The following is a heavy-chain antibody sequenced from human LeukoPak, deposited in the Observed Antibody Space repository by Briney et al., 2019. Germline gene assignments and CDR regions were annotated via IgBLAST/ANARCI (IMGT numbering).Heavy chain of an antibody. CDR1: GLTFSGYD. J-gene: IGHJ4*02. D-gene: IGHD1-26*01. Sequence: GGSLRLSCAASGLTFSGYDMHWVRQAPGKGLEWVAVISYDGSNKYYADSVKGRFTISRDNSKNTLYLQMNSLRAEDTTVYYCAKASSYSGSYFYSDYWGQGTLVTVSS. V-gene: IGHV3-30*18. CDR2: ISYDGSNK. CDR3: AKASSYSGSYFYSDY.